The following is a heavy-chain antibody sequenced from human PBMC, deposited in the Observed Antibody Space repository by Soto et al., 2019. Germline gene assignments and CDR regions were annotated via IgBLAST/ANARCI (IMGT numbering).Heavy chain of an antibody. D-gene: IGHD3-9*01. V-gene: IGHV1-18*01. CDR1: GYTFTSYG. CDR3: ARVVKSTENYDILTGRFDP. CDR2: ISAYNGNT. Sequence: GASVKVSCKASGYTFTSYGISWVRQAPGQGLEWMGWISAYNGNTNYAQKLQGRVTMTTDTSTSTAYMELRSLRSDDTAVYCCARVVKSTENYDILTGRFDPWGQGTLVTVSS. J-gene: IGHJ5*02.